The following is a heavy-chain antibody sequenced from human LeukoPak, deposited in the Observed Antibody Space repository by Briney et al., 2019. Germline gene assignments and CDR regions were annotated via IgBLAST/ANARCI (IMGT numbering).Heavy chain of an antibody. D-gene: IGHD3-10*01. J-gene: IGHJ4*02. Sequence: GGSLRLSCAASGFTFSNAWMAWVRQAPGRGLEWVGRIKSKTDGGTTYYAAPVKGRFTVSRDDSKDTLDLQMDSLKSEDTAVYYCVTDLNGGPYNWGQGILVTVSS. CDR2: IKSKTDGGTT. CDR3: VTDLNGGPYN. CDR1: GFTFSNAW. V-gene: IGHV3-15*01.